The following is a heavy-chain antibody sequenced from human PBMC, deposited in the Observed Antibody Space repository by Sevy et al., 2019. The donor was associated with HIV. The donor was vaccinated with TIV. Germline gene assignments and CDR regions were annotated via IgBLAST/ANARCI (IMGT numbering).Heavy chain of an antibody. D-gene: IGHD3-10*01. J-gene: IGHJ6*02. CDR1: GFTFGDYA. V-gene: IGHV3-49*03. CDR3: TRLRGTISAYYYCGMDV. Sequence: GGSLRLSCTASGFTFGDYAMSWIRQTPGRGLEWVGFIRSKTYGGTTEYAASVKDRFTISRDDSKSIAYLQMNSLKTEDTALYYCTRLRGTISAYYYCGMDVWGQGTTVTVSS. CDR2: IRSKTYGGTT.